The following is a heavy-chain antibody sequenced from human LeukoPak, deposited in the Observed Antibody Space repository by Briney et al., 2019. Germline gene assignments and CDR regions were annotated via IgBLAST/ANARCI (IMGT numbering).Heavy chain of an antibody. J-gene: IGHJ5*02. V-gene: IGHV3-48*03. Sequence: QSGGSLRLSCAASGSTFSSYEMNWVRQAPGKGLEWVSYISSSGSTIYYADSVKGRFTISRDNAKNSLYLQMNSLRAEDTAVYYCAREAGGIAAAGTGYNWFDPWGQGTLVTVSS. CDR3: AREAGGIAAAGTGYNWFDP. CDR1: GSTFSSYE. CDR2: ISSSGSTI. D-gene: IGHD6-13*01.